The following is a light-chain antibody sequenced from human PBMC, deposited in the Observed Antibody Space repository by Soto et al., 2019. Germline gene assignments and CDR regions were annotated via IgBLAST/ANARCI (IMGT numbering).Light chain of an antibody. Sequence: TQSPGTLPLSPGERATHSCRASQSVSSSYVAWYQQKPGQAPRLLIYGASSRATGIPDRFSGSGAGTDFPLTISRLEPEDFAVYYCQQYGSSPRAFGQGTKVDIK. V-gene: IGKV3-20*01. CDR3: QQYGSSPRA. CDR2: GAS. J-gene: IGKJ1*01. CDR1: QSVSSSY.